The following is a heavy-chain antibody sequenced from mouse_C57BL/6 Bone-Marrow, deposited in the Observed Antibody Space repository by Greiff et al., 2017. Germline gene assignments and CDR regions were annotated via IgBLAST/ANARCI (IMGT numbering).Heavy chain of an antibody. CDR1: GYTFTSYW. CDR2: IDPSDSYT. J-gene: IGHJ3*02. D-gene: IGHD1-1*01. CDR3: ARRWYSCDSSCSSWFGL. V-gene: IGHV1-69*01. Sequence: QVQLQQSGAELVMPGASVKLSCKASGYTFTSYWMHWVKQRPGQGLEWIGEIDPSDSYTNYNQKFKGKSTLTVDKSSSTAYMQLSSLTSEDSAVYYCARRWYSCDSSCSSWFGLRGQRNLVNGSA.